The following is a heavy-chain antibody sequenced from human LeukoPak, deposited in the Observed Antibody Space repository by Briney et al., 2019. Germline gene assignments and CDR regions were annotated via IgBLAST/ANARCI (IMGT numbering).Heavy chain of an antibody. CDR1: GFTLSSYS. CDR3: ARHSGSYYGAWDY. J-gene: IGHJ4*02. CDR2: ISSSSSYI. Sequence: GGSLRLSCAASGFTLSSYSMNWVRQAPGKGLEWVSSISSSSSYIYYADSVKGRFTISRDNAKNSLYLQMNSLRAEDTAVYYCARHSGSYYGAWDYWGQGTLVTVSS. V-gene: IGHV3-21*01. D-gene: IGHD1-26*01.